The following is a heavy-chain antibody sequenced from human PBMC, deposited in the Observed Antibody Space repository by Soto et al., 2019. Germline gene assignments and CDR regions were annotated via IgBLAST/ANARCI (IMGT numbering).Heavy chain of an antibody. CDR1: GGTFSSYA. V-gene: IGHV1-69*13. J-gene: IGHJ5*02. D-gene: IGHD6-25*01. Sequence: ASVKVSCKASGGTFSSYAISWVRQAPGQGLEWMGGIIPIFGTANYAQKFQGRVTITADESTSTAYMELSSLRSEDTAVYYCARSRGYPRFSRWFDPWGQGTLVTVSS. CDR3: ARSRGYPRFSRWFDP. CDR2: IIPIFGTA.